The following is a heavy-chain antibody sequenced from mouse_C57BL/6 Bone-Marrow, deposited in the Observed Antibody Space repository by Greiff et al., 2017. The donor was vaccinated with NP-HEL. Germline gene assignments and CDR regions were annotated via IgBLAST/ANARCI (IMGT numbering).Heavy chain of an antibody. CDR2: IYPGNSDT. V-gene: IGHV1-5*01. D-gene: IGHD2-4*01. CDR1: GYTFTSYW. Sequence: EVQLQQSGTVLARPGASVKMSCKTSGYTFTSYWMHWVKQRPGQGLEWIGAIYPGNSDTSYNQKFKGKAKLTAVTSASTAYMELSSLTNEDSAVYYCTRWEITRDFYYFDYWGQGTTLTVSS. CDR3: TRWEITRDFYYFDY. J-gene: IGHJ2*01.